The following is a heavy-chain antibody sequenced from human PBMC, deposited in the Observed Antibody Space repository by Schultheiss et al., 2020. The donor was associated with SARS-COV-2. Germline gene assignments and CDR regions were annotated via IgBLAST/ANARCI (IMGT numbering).Heavy chain of an antibody. J-gene: IGHJ4*02. D-gene: IGHD6-19*01. V-gene: IGHV4-59*01. CDR3: ASQVTGIGYSSGWYGY. Sequence: SETLSLTCTVSGGSISSYYWSWIRQPPGKGLEWIGYIYYSGSTNYNPSLKSRVTISVDTSKNQFSLKLSSVTAADTAVYYCASQVTGIGYSSGWYGYWGQGTLVTVSS. CDR1: GGSISSYY. CDR2: IYYSGST.